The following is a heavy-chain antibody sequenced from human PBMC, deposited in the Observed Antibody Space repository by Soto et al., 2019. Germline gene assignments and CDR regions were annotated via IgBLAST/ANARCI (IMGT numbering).Heavy chain of an antibody. J-gene: IGHJ6*02. CDR1: GCSIRSGGYY. V-gene: IGHV4-31*03. CDR2: IYYSGST. CDR3: ARDRLMATAGTARHYFGLDV. D-gene: IGHD5-18*01. Sequence: TLCLTCPVSGCSIRSGGYYWSWVRQSPRRGLEWIGNIYYSGSTYYNPSLKSRLTISVDTSKNQFSLNLSSVTAADTAVYYCARDRLMATAGTARHYFGLDVWGQGDTVTVSS.